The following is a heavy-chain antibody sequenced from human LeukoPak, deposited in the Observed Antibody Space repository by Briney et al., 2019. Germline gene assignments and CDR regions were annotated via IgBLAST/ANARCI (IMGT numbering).Heavy chain of an antibody. CDR1: VGSICGYY. D-gene: IGHD2-2*01. J-gene: IGHJ5*02. V-gene: IGHV4-59*01. CDR3: ARDLGFCSSTSCYPWSDP. CDR2: IYYSVGT. Sequence: PGTPSLSCTLSVGSICGYYWSCRPQSPGGGGECIGYIYYSVGTHYTPSHKSRVTISVDTSKTQFSLKLRSVTAADTAVYYWARDLGFCSSTSCYPWSDPSGEGTLLTVSS.